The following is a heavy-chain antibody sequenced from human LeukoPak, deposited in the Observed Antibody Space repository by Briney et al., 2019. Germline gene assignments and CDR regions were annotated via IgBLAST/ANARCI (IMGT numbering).Heavy chain of an antibody. CDR1: GGTFSSYA. CDR3: ARGGLGYYYYMDV. J-gene: IGHJ6*03. CDR2: IIPIFGTA. Sequence: SVKVSCKASGGTFSSYAISWVRQAPGQGLEWMGGIIPIFGTANYAQKFQGRVTITTNESTSTAYMELSSLRSEDTAVYYCARGGLGYYYYMDVWGKGTTVTVSS. V-gene: IGHV1-69*05. D-gene: IGHD3-16*01.